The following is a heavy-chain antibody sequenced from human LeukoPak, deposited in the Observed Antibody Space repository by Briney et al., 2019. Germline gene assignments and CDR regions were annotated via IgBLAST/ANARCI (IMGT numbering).Heavy chain of an antibody. CDR3: ARAMAADGTWSFDY. CDR1: GGSISSGSFY. D-gene: IGHD6-13*01. V-gene: IGHV4-31*03. CDR2: IYYSGRT. Sequence: SQTLSLTCTVAGGSISSGSFYWTWIRRHPGKGLEWIASIYYSGRTYYSPSLKSRVTISVDTSKNQFSLKLSSVTAADTAVYYRARAMAADGTWSFDYWGQGTLVTVSS. J-gene: IGHJ4*02.